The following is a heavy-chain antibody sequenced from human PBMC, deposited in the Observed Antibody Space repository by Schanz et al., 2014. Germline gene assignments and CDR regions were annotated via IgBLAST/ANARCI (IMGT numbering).Heavy chain of an antibody. V-gene: IGHV3-53*01. CDR1: GFTVSSNY. CDR3: TRDRGALINHNDALDL. CDR2: SGSGGST. J-gene: IGHJ3*01. D-gene: IGHD3-16*01. Sequence: EVQLVESGGGLIQPGGSLRLSCVASGFTVSSNYMSWVRQAPGKGLEWVSTISGSGGSTYYADSVKGRFTTSRDNSKNTMYLQMNSLRAEDTAVYYCTRDRGALINHNDALDLWGQGTMVSVSS.